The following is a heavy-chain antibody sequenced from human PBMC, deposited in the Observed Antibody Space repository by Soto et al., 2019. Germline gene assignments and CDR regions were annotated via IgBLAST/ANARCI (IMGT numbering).Heavy chain of an antibody. J-gene: IGHJ6*02. CDR3: AKDTAIYYYDSSGALDV. CDR1: GFTFDDYA. Sequence: GGSLRLSCAASGFTFDDYAMHWVRQAPGKGLEWVSGISWNSGSIGYADSVKGRFTISRDNAKNSLYLQMNSLRAEDTALYYCAKDTAIYYYDSSGALDVWGQGTTVTVSS. D-gene: IGHD3-22*01. V-gene: IGHV3-9*01. CDR2: ISWNSGSI.